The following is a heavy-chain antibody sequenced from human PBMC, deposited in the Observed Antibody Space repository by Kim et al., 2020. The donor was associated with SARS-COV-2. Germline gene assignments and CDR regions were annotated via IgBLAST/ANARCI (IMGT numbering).Heavy chain of an antibody. J-gene: IGHJ4*02. CDR2: NPNRSGT. CDR3: SRGYDY. Sequence: NPNRSGTNYAQKFQGRVTMTRDTSISTAYMELSRLRSDDTAVYYCSRGYDYWGQGTLVTVSS. V-gene: IGHV1-2*02.